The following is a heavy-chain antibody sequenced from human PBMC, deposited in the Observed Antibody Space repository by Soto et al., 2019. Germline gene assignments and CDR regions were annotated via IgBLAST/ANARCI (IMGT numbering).Heavy chain of an antibody. J-gene: IGHJ6*03. CDR3: ARGRKLVPALRYYMDV. CDR2: INHSGST. D-gene: IGHD2-2*01. V-gene: IGHV4-59*12. CDR1: GGSINSYY. Sequence: SETLSLTCTVSGGSINSYYWSWIRQPPGKGLEWIGDINHSGSTNYNPSLKSRVTISVDTSKNQFSLKLSSVTAADTAVYYCARGRKLVPALRYYMDVWGKGTTVTVSS.